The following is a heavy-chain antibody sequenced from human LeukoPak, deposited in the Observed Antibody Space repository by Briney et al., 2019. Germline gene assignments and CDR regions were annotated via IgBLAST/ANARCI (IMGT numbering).Heavy chain of an antibody. V-gene: IGHV3-11*04. CDR3: ASPLEKWELLRGWYYFDY. Sequence: GGSLRLSCAASGFTFSDYYMSWIRQAPGKGLEWVSYISSSGSTIYYADSVKGRFTISRDNSKNTLYLQMNSLRAEDTAVYYCASPLEKWELLRGWYYFDYWGQGALVTVSS. D-gene: IGHD1-26*01. CDR2: ISSSGSTI. CDR1: GFTFSDYY. J-gene: IGHJ4*02.